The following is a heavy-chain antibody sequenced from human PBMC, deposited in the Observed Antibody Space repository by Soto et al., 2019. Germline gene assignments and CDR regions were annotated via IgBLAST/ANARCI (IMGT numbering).Heavy chain of an antibody. CDR3: ARIYCSSSSCYIDF. Sequence: EVQLVESGGGLVQPGGSLRLSCAASGITLSNYWMSWVRQAPGKGLEWVANINQDGSQKFYLDSVEGRFTISRDNARNSLYLQMNSLRAEDTAIYYRARIYCSSSSCYIDFWGQGILVTVSS. J-gene: IGHJ4*02. CDR2: INQDGSQK. D-gene: IGHD2-2*02. CDR1: GITLSNYW. V-gene: IGHV3-7*03.